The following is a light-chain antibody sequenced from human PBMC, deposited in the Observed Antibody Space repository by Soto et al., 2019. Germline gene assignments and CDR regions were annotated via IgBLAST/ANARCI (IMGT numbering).Light chain of an antibody. V-gene: IGKV1-39*01. CDR2: AAS. CDR3: QQSYSSPHT. CDR1: QSISSY. Sequence: DIQMTQSPPSLSASVGDRVTITCRASQSISSYLNWYQQKPGKAPKLLIYAASSLQSGVPSRFSGSGSGTDFTLTISSLQPEDFATYHCQQSYSSPHTFGPGTKVDIK. J-gene: IGKJ3*01.